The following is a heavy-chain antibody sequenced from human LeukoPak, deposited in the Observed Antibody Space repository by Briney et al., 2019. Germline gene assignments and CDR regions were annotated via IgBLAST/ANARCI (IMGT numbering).Heavy chain of an antibody. J-gene: IGHJ4*02. Sequence: GASVKVSCKASGYTFTGYYMHWVRQAPGQGLEWMGWINPNSGGTNYAQKFQGRVTMTRDTSISTAYMELSRLRSDDTAVYYCARDPRYDFWSGYYAEWGQGTLVTVSS. CDR2: INPNSGGT. CDR1: GYTFTGYY. V-gene: IGHV1-2*02. D-gene: IGHD3-3*01. CDR3: ARDPRYDFWSGYYAE.